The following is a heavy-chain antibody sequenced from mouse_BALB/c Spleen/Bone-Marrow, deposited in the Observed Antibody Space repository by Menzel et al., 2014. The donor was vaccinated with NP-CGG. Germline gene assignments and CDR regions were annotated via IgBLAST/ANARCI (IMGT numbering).Heavy chain of an antibody. CDR1: GFNIKDTY. D-gene: IGHD1-2*01. CDR3: ARYRLGTYFDY. V-gene: IGHV14-3*02. Sequence: EVKLMESGAELVKPMASVKLSCTASGFNIKDTYMHWVKQRPEQGLEWIGRIDPANGNTKYDPKFQGKATITADTSSNTAYLQLSSLTSEDTAVYYCARYRLGTYFDYWSQGPPLTAS. CDR2: IDPANGNT. J-gene: IGHJ2*01.